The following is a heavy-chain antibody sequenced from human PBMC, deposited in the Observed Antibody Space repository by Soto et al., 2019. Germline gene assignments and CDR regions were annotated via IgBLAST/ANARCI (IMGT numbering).Heavy chain of an antibody. V-gene: IGHV3-74*01. Sequence: PGGSLRLSCAASGFTFSSYCMHWVRQAPGKGLVWVSRINSDGSSTSYADSVKGRFTISRDNAKNTLYLQMNSLRAEDTAVYYCARDHDYYGSGSFQTPWGQGTLVTVSS. CDR3: ARDHDYYGSGSFQTP. CDR1: GFTFSSYC. CDR2: INSDGSST. D-gene: IGHD3-10*01. J-gene: IGHJ5*02.